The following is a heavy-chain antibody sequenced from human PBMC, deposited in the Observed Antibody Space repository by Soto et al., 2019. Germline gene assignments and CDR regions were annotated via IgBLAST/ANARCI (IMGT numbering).Heavy chain of an antibody. J-gene: IGHJ4*02. Sequence: ASVKVSFKXSGYTFTSFDIHWVLQATGLGLEWMGWMFPNSGLTRYAQKFLGRVTMTRNTSISTAYMELSSLRSEETAVYYCARVALWAAAGDETDYWGQGTLVTVSS. CDR2: MFPNSGLT. CDR1: GYTFTSFD. CDR3: ARVALWAAAGDETDY. V-gene: IGHV1-8*01. D-gene: IGHD6-13*01.